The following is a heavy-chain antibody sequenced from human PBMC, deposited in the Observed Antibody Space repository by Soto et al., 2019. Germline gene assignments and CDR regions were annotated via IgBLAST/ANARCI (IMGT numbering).Heavy chain of an antibody. Sequence: GGSLRLSCAASGFTFSSYGMHWVRQAPGKGLEWVAVISYDGSNKYYADSVKGRFTISRDNSKNTLYLQMNSLRAEDTAVYYCAKDRMTYYDSPTPSDYWGQGTLVTVSS. CDR3: AKDRMTYYDSPTPSDY. CDR1: GFTFSSYG. V-gene: IGHV3-30*18. D-gene: IGHD3-22*01. J-gene: IGHJ4*02. CDR2: ISYDGSNK.